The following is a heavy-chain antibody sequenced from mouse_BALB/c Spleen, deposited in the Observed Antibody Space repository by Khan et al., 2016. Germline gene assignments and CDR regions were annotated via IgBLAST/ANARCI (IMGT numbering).Heavy chain of an antibody. CDR3: ARFEGRGPMDY. CDR2: IDPANGNT. V-gene: IGHV14-3*02. J-gene: IGHJ4*01. D-gene: IGHD3-3*01. Sequence: VQLQQSGAELVKPGASVKLSCTASGFNIKDTYMHWVKQRPEQGLEWIGRIDPANGNTKYDQKFQGKATITADTSSNTAYLQLSSLTSEDTAVYDCARFEGRGPMDYWGHGTSVTVSS. CDR1: GFNIKDTY.